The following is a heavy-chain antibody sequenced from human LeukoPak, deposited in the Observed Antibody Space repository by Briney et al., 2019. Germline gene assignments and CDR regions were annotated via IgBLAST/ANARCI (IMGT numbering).Heavy chain of an antibody. CDR1: GGSISSYY. D-gene: IGHD1-1*01. Sequence: SETLSLTCTVSGGSISSYYWSWIRQPPGKGLEWIGYIYYSGTTNYNPSLKSRVTISVDTSKNQFSLKLSSVTAADTAVYYCARQLDPRYDDAFDIWGQGTMVTVS. CDR3: ARQLDPRYDDAFDI. CDR2: IYYSGTT. J-gene: IGHJ3*02. V-gene: IGHV4-59*08.